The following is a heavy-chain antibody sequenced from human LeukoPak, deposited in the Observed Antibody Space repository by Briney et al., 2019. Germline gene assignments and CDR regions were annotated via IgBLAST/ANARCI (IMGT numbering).Heavy chain of an antibody. V-gene: IGHV3-23*01. CDR2: ISASGGNS. J-gene: IGHJ4*02. CDR3: ARDIELSC. CDR1: GFTFSDSA. Sequence: GGSLRLSCAGSGFTFSDSAMSWVRQASGRGLEWVSLISASGGNSYYADSVKGRFTVSRDSSKNTLHLQMNSLRAEDTAVYYCARDIELSCWGQGTLVTVSS. D-gene: IGHD1-26*01.